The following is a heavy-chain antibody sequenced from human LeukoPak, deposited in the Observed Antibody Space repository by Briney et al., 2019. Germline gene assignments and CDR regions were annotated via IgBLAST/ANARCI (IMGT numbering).Heavy chain of an antibody. CDR3: ARVVESGYEWRGYFDF. J-gene: IGHJ4*02. D-gene: IGHD3-22*01. CDR2: IYYTGST. Sequence: PSETLSLTCSVSGGSIGSYYWSWLRQSPGKGLEWIAYIYYTGSTNYNPSLRSRVTMSVDTSENQFSLKLSSVTAADTAVYFCARVVESGYEWRGYFDFWGQGRLVTVSS. CDR1: GGSIGSYY. V-gene: IGHV4-59*01.